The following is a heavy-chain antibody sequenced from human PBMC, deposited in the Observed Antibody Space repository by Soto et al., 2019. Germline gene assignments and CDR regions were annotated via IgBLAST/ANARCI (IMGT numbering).Heavy chain of an antibody. CDR3: ARDISPYYDSSGYYLPI. V-gene: IGHV1-69*04. CDR2: IIPILGIA. J-gene: IGHJ4*02. D-gene: IGHD3-22*01. Sequence: SVKVSCKASGGTFSSYTISWVRQAPGQGLEWMGRIIPILGIANYAQKFQGRVTITADKSTSTAYMELSSLRSEDTAVYYCARDISPYYDSSGYYLPIWGQGTLVTVSS. CDR1: GGTFSSYT.